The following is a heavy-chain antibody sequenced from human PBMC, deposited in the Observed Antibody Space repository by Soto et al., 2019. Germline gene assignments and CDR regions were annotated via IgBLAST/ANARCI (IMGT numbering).Heavy chain of an antibody. D-gene: IGHD2-2*01. J-gene: IGHJ4*02. Sequence: ASVKVSCKASGYTFTSYGISWVRQAPGQGLEWMGWISAYNGNTNYAQKLQGRVTMTTDTSTSTAYMELRSLRSDDTAVYYCAKEYPLIYCSSTSCSFDYWGQGTLVTVSS. CDR2: ISAYNGNT. CDR3: AKEYPLIYCSSTSCSFDY. V-gene: IGHV1-18*01. CDR1: GYTFTSYG.